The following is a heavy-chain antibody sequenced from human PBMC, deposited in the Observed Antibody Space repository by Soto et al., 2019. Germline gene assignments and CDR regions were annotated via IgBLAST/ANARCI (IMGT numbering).Heavy chain of an antibody. V-gene: IGHV5-51*01. D-gene: IGHD3-3*01. CDR3: ARSRFLEWLSESAYYGMDV. CDR1: GYSFTSYW. J-gene: IGHJ6*02. Sequence: PGESLKISCKGSGYSFTSYWIAWVRQMPGKGLEWMGIVHPGNSGTNYNPSLKSRVTISVDTSKNQFSLKLSSVTAADTAVYYCARSRFLEWLSESAYYGMDVWGQGTTVTVSS. CDR2: VHPGNSGT.